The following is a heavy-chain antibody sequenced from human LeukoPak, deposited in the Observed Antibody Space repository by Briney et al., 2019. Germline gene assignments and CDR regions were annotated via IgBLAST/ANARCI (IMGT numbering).Heavy chain of an antibody. Sequence: GGSLRLSCAASGFTVSSNYMSWVRQAPGKGLGWVSVIYSGGSTYYADSVKGRFTISRDNSKNTLYLQMNSLRAEDTAVYYCARDPSSGWHYYFDYWGQGTLVTVSS. CDR1: GFTVSSNY. CDR2: IYSGGST. V-gene: IGHV3-53*01. D-gene: IGHD6-19*01. CDR3: ARDPSSGWHYYFDY. J-gene: IGHJ4*02.